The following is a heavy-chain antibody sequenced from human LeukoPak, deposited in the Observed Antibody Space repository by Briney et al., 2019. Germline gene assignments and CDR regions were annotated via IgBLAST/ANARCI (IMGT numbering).Heavy chain of an antibody. D-gene: IGHD3-9*01. CDR2: INHSGST. Sequence: SETLSLTCAVYGGSFSGYYWGWIRQPPGKGLEWIGEINHSGSTNYNPSLKSRVTISVDTSKNQFSLKLSSVTAADTAVYYCARGRYFENWFDPWGQGTLVTVSS. CDR1: GGSFSGYY. J-gene: IGHJ5*02. CDR3: ARGRYFENWFDP. V-gene: IGHV4-34*01.